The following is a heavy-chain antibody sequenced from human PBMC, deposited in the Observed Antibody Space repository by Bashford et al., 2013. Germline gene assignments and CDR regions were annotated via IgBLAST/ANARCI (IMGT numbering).Heavy chain of an antibody. CDR1: GYTFTGYY. D-gene: IGHD3-22*01. V-gene: IGHV1-2*02. CDR3: ATQGYYYDSSGYYDDFNY. J-gene: IGHJ4*02. CDR2: INPNSGGT. Sequence: ASVKVSCKASGYTFTGYYMHWVRQAPGQGLEWMGWINPNSGGTNYAQKFQGRVTMTRDTSISTAYMELSRLRSDDTAVYYCATQGYYYDSSGYYDDFNYWGQGTLVTVSS.